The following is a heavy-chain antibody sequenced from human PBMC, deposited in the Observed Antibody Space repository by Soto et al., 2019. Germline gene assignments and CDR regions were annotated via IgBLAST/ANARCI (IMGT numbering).Heavy chain of an antibody. CDR2: IYHSGST. CDR3: ARDKITGLFDY. V-gene: IGHV4-30-2*01. J-gene: IGHJ4*02. CDR1: GGSISSGGYS. D-gene: IGHD2-8*02. Sequence: SETLSLTCTVSGGSISSGGYSWSWIRQPPGKGLEWIGYIYHSGSTNYNPSLKSRVTISVDTSKNQFSLKLTSVTAADTAVYYCARDKITGLFDYWGQGTLVTVSS.